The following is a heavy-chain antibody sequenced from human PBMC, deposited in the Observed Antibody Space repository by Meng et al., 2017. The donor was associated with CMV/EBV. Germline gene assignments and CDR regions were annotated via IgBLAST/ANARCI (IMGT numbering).Heavy chain of an antibody. Sequence: QVQLVQSGAEVKKPGASVNVSCKASGYTFTSYGISWVRQAPGQGLEWMGWISAYNGNANYAQKLQGRVTMTTDTSTSTAYMELRSLRSDDTAVYYCARDPGIAVADDRFDPWGQGTLVTVSS. J-gene: IGHJ5*02. V-gene: IGHV1-18*01. CDR1: GYTFTSYG. CDR2: ISAYNGNA. CDR3: ARDPGIAVADDRFDP. D-gene: IGHD6-19*01.